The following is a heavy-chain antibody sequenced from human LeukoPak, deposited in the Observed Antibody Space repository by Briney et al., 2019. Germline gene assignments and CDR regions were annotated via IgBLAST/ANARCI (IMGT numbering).Heavy chain of an antibody. CDR1: GFAFSNAW. CDR2: ISGSGGST. CDR3: AKDRIGCYYDSSGYLVDY. J-gene: IGHJ4*02. D-gene: IGHD3-22*01. Sequence: GGSLRLSCAASGFAFSNAWMSWVRQAPGKGLEWVSAISGSGGSTYYADSVKGRFTISRDNSKNTLYLQMNSLRAEDTAVHYCAKDRIGCYYDSSGYLVDYWGQGTLVTVSS. V-gene: IGHV3-23*01.